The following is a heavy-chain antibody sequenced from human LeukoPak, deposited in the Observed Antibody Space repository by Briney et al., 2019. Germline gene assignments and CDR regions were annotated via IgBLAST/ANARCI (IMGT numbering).Heavy chain of an antibody. Sequence: SETLSLTCTVSGGSISSYYWSWIRQPPGKGLEWIGYIYYSGSTDYNPSLKSRVTISVDTSKNQFSLKLSSVTAADTAVYYCARHSYGSGLWFDPWGQGTLVTVSS. CDR3: ARHSYGSGLWFDP. V-gene: IGHV4-59*01. CDR1: GGSISSYY. J-gene: IGHJ5*02. D-gene: IGHD3-10*01. CDR2: IYYSGST.